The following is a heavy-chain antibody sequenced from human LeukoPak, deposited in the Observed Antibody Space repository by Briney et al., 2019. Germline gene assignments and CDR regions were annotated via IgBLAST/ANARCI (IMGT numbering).Heavy chain of an antibody. CDR1: GGSISGYY. CDR3: ARLYYYDSGTFYNGLDS. Sequence: SETLSLTCTVSGGSISGYYWSWIRQPPRKGLEWIGYIYYSGGTKYNPSLKSRVTISVDTSNNQFSLKLSSVTAADTAVYYCARLYYYDSGTFYNGLDSWGQGTLVTVSS. V-gene: IGHV4-59*01. D-gene: IGHD3-10*01. J-gene: IGHJ5*01. CDR2: IYYSGGT.